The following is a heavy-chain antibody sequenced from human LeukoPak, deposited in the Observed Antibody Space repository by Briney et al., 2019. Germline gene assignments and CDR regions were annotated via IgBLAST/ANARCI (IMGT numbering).Heavy chain of an antibody. CDR3: ARGQHSSSWYSYYYYYYGMGV. J-gene: IGHJ6*02. CDR1: GYTFTSYD. V-gene: IGHV1-8*01. CDR2: MNPNSGNT. D-gene: IGHD6-13*01. Sequence: ASVKVSCKASGYTFTSYDINWVRQATGQGLEWMGWMNPNSGNTGYAQKFQGRVTMTRNTSISTACMELSSLRSEDTAVYYCARGQHSSSWYSYYYYYYGMGVWGQGTTVTVSS.